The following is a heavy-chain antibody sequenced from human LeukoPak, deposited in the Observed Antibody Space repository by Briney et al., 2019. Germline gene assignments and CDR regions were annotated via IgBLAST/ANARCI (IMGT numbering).Heavy chain of an antibody. D-gene: IGHD3-3*01. V-gene: IGHV1-8*01. J-gene: IGHJ6*03. CDR3: ARGLGTIFGVVISYYYYMDV. Sequence: ASVKVSCKASGYTFTSYDINWVRQATGQGLEWMGWMNPNSGNTGYAQKFQGRVTMTRNTSISTTYMELSSLRSEDTAVSYCARGLGTIFGVVISYYYYMDVWGKGTTVTVSS. CDR1: GYTFTSYD. CDR2: MNPNSGNT.